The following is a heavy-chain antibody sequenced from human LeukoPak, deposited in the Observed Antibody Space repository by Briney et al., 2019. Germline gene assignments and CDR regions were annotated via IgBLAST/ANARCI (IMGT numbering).Heavy chain of an antibody. Sequence: PGGSLRLSCAASGFTFSSYVMSWVRQVPGKGLEWVSAISGSGGGTYYADSVKGRFTISRDNSKNTLYLQTTSLRAEDTAVYYCAKDRLRGGGSYYFDYWGQGTLVTVSS. CDR2: ISGSGGGT. CDR1: GFTFSSYV. V-gene: IGHV3-23*01. J-gene: IGHJ4*02. D-gene: IGHD1-26*01. CDR3: AKDRLRGGGSYYFDY.